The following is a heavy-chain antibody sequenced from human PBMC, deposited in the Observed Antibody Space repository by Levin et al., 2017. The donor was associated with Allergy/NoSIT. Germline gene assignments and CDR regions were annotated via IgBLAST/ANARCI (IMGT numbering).Heavy chain of an antibody. CDR3: VRDWGQSSSGWYNGGDY. CDR1: GFTFSSYG. CDR2: ISYDGGEK. V-gene: IGHV3-30*03. D-gene: IGHD6-13*01. Sequence: GESLKISCGASGFTFSSYGLHWVRQAPGKGLQWVAIISYDGGEKYYADSVKGRFTISRDNSKNTLYLQLNSLRAEDTAVYYCVRDWGQSSSGWYNGGDYWGQGTLVTVSS. J-gene: IGHJ4*02.